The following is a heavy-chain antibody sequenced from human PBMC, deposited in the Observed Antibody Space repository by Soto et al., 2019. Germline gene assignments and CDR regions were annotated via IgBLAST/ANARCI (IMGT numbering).Heavy chain of an antibody. J-gene: IGHJ6*02. CDR3: ARESSGITLYGMDV. V-gene: IGHV1-2*02. D-gene: IGHD1-7*01. Sequence: GASVKVSCKASGYTFTGQYMHWVRQAPGQGLEWMGWINPNSGDTNYAQKFQGRVTMTRDTSIGTAYMELSSLRSNDTAIYYCARESSGITLYGMDVWGRGTTVTV. CDR2: INPNSGDT. CDR1: GYTFTGQY.